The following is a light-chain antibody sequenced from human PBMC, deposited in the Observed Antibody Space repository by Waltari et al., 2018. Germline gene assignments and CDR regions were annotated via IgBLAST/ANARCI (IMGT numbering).Light chain of an antibody. J-gene: IGKJ1*01. V-gene: IGKV3-20*01. CDR2: GSS. Sequence: EIVLTQSPGTLSLSPGERATLSCRASQSVSRDLAWYPQGPGQSPRLLIYGSSSRATGIPDRFSGSVSGTDFSLTISRLEPEDFAVYYCQNCVRLPATFGQGTKVEIK. CDR3: QNCVRLPAT. CDR1: QSVSRD.